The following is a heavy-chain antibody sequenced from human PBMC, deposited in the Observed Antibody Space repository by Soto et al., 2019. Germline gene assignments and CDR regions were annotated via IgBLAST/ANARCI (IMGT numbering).Heavy chain of an antibody. J-gene: IGHJ6*02. V-gene: IGHV3-30*18. CDR1: GFTFRNYG. CDR2: ISYDGSQK. CDR3: AKVAFRDSGYDWDCRYYDYGMDV. Sequence: PGGSLRLSCAASGFTFRNYGMHWFRQAPGKGLEWVAVISYDGSQKYYADSVKGRFTFSRDNSKNTLYLQMNSLRGEDTAVYFCAKVAFRDSGYDWDCRYYDYGMDVWGQGTTVTVSS. D-gene: IGHD5-12*01.